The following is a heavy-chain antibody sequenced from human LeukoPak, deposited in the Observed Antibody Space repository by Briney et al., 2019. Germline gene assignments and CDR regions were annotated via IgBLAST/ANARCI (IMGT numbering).Heavy chain of an antibody. J-gene: IGHJ5*02. CDR1: GGTFSSYA. Sequence: SVKVSCKASGGTFSSYAISWVRQAPGQGLEWMGRIIPILGIANYAQKFQGRVTITADKSTSTAYMELSSLRSEDTAVYYCARDDNGDNWFDPWGQGTLVTVSS. V-gene: IGHV1-69*04. CDR2: IIPILGIA. D-gene: IGHD4-17*01. CDR3: ARDDNGDNWFDP.